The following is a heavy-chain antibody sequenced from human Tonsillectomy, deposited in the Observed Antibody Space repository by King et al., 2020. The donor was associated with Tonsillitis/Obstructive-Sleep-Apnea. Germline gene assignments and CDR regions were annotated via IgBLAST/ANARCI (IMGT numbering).Heavy chain of an antibody. CDR1: GGSSSSGGYY. D-gene: IGHD2-2*01. Sequence: VQLQESGPGLVKPSQTLSLTCTVSGGSSSSGGYYWSWIRQHPGKCLEWIGYIYYSGSTYYNPSLKSRVTISVDTSKNQFSLKLSSVTAADTAVYYCASHTVVPAAIGAFDIWGQGTMVTVSS. J-gene: IGHJ3*02. CDR3: ASHTVVPAAIGAFDI. V-gene: IGHV4-31*03. CDR2: IYYSGST.